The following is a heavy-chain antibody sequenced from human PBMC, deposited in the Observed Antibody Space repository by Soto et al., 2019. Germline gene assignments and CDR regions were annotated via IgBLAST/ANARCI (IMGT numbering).Heavy chain of an antibody. Sequence: ASVKVSCKASGYTFTSYAMQWVRQAPGQRLERMRWINAGTDNTKYSQKFQGRVTITRDTSASTAYMELSSLRSEDTAVYYCARDGGITIFGVVLPPFDPWGQGTLVTVSS. V-gene: IGHV1-3*01. CDR1: GYTFTSYA. CDR2: INAGTDNT. CDR3: ARDGGITIFGVVLPPFDP. J-gene: IGHJ5*02. D-gene: IGHD3-3*01.